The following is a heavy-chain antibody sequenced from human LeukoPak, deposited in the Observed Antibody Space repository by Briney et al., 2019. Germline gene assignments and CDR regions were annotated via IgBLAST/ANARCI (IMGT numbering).Heavy chain of an antibody. V-gene: IGHV1-2*02. CDR3: ARDLTIFGEVTPDY. CDR1: GYTFTGYY. J-gene: IGHJ4*02. CDR2: INPNSGGT. D-gene: IGHD3-3*01. Sequence: GASVKVSCKASGYTFTGYYMHWVRQAPGQGLEWMGWINPNSGGTNYAQKFQGRVTMTRDTSISTAYMELSWLRSDDTAVYYCARDLTIFGEVTPDYWGQGTLVTVSS.